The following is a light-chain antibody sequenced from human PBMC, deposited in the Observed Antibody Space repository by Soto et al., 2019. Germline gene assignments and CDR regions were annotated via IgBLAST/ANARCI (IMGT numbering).Light chain of an antibody. CDR2: GAS. CDR1: QSVSSK. V-gene: IGKV3-15*01. CDR3: QPYNNWPPWT. J-gene: IGKJ1*01. Sequence: EILMTQSPATLSVSPGERATLSCRASQSVSSKLAWYQQKPGQAPRLLIYGASTRATGIPARFSGSGSGTEFTLTISSLQSEDFAVYYCQPYNNWPPWTFGQGTKVEIK.